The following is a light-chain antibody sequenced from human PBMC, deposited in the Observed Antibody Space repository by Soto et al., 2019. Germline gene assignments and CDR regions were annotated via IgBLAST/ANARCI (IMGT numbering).Light chain of an antibody. Sequence: QSALTQPASVSGSPGQSITISCTGTSSDVGGYNYVSWYQQHPGKAPKLMIYEVSNRPSGVSNRFSGSKSGNTASLTISGLQAEDEADYYCSSYTSGSTLYVFGPGTKLTVL. CDR3: SSYTSGSTLYV. CDR1: SSDVGGYNY. CDR2: EVS. J-gene: IGLJ1*01. V-gene: IGLV2-14*01.